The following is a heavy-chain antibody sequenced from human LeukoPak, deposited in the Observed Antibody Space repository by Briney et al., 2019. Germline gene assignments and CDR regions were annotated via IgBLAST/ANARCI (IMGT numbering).Heavy chain of an antibody. D-gene: IGHD3-3*01. CDR3: ARVEAQIFGVVIGPNWFDP. V-gene: IGHV1-8*01. CDR2: MNPNSGNT. CDR1: GYTFTSYD. J-gene: IGHJ5*02. Sequence: ASVKVSCKASGYTFTSYDINWVRQATGQGLEWMGWMNPNSGNTGYAQKFQRRVTMPRNTPISTPYRARSSLRSEDTAVYSRARVEAQIFGVVIGPNWFDPWGQGTLVTVSS.